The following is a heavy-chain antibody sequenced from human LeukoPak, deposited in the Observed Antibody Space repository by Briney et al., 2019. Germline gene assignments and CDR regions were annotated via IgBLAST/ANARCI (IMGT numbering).Heavy chain of an antibody. D-gene: IGHD2-2*01. CDR1: GGTFNNFA. CDR2: IIPLFGKP. CDR3: ARDRGPSYCSSTTCRTLDW. J-gene: IGHJ4*02. V-gene: IGHV1-69*05. Sequence: SVKVSCKASGGTFNNFAINWVRQAPGERPEWMGRIIPLFGKPEYAHKFQGRLTMTTDTPTSAAYMELRSLTSGDTAVYYCARDRGPSYCSSTTCRTLDWWGQGTLVTVSS.